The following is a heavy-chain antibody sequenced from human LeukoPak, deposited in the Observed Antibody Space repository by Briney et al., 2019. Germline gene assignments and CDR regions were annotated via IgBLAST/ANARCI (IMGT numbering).Heavy chain of an antibody. Sequence: SVTVSCTASGGTFSSYAISWVRQAPGQGLEWMGGIIPIFGTANYAQKFQGRVTITADKSTSTAYMELSSLRSEDTAVYYCARDRVGYSYGPFDYWGQGTLVTVSS. J-gene: IGHJ4*02. CDR2: IIPIFGTA. V-gene: IGHV1-69*06. D-gene: IGHD5-18*01. CDR3: ARDRVGYSYGPFDY. CDR1: GGTFSSYA.